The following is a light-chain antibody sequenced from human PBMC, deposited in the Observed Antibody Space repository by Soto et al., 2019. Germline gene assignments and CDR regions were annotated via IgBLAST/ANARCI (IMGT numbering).Light chain of an antibody. CDR3: MQALQSLT. CDR2: DAS. CDR1: QGISSA. V-gene: IGKV1-13*02. J-gene: IGKJ5*01. Sequence: AIQLTQSPSSLSASVGGRVTITCRASQGISSALAWYQQKPGKAPKLLIYDASSLESGVPSRFSGSGSGTDFTLKINRVEAEDVGTYYCMQALQSLTFGQGTRLEI.